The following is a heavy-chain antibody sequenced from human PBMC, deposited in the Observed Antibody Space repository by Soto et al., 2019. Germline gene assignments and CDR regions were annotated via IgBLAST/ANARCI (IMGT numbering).Heavy chain of an antibody. Sequence: PGGSLRLSCASSVFTFSNYGMQCVRHSPGKGLEWVAVISYDGSANYYADSVKGRFTISRDNTKNTLDLQMNSLRAEDTALYYCAKEKTANKETAFEYWGQGALVNVSS. CDR3: AKEKTANKETAFEY. CDR1: VFTFSNYG. D-gene: IGHD5-18*01. V-gene: IGHV3-30*18. CDR2: ISYDGSAN. J-gene: IGHJ4*02.